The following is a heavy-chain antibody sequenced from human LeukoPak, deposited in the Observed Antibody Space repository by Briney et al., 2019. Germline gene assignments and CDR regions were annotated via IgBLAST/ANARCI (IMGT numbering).Heavy chain of an antibody. D-gene: IGHD3-10*01. CDR2: IYYSGST. Sequence: PSETLSLTCTASGVSISSYYWSWVRQPPGKGLEWIGDIYYSGSTNYNPSLTSRVTISVDTSKNQFSLKLSSVTAADTAVYYCAREDITMVRGVIISRMDVWGQGTTVTVSS. J-gene: IGHJ6*02. CDR1: GVSISSYY. CDR3: AREDITMVRGVIISRMDV. V-gene: IGHV4-59*08.